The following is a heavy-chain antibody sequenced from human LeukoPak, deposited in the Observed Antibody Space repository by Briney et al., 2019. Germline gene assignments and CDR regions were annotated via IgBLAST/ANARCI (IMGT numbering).Heavy chain of an antibody. CDR2: IYSGGST. D-gene: IGHD1-26*01. V-gene: IGHV3-53*01. CDR1: GFTVSSNY. J-gene: IGHJ6*02. CDR3: ARDRMVGATTGYYYYGMDV. Sequence: PGGSLRPSCAASGFTVSSNYMSWVRQAPGKGLEWVSVIYSGGSTYYADSVKGRFTISRDNSKNTLYLQMNSLRAEDTAVYYCARDRMVGATTGYYYYGMDVWGQGTTVTVSS.